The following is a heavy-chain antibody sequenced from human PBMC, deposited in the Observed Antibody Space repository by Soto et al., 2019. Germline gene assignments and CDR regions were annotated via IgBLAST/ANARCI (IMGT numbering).Heavy chain of an antibody. CDR1: NGSFSVYY. CDR2: INHSGST. J-gene: IGHJ3*02. D-gene: IGHD2-2*01. Sequence: PSETLSLTCAVYNGSFSVYYWTWIRRPPGKGLEWIGEINHSGSTNYNPSLKSRVTISVDTSKNQFSLKLSSVTAADTAVYYCARDSTRRGACDIWGQGTMVTVSS. CDR3: ARDSTRRGACDI. V-gene: IGHV4-34*01.